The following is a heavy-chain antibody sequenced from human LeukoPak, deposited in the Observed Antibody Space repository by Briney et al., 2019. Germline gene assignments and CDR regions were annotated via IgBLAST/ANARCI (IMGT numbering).Heavy chain of an antibody. CDR2: INSDGSST. CDR1: GFTFSSYW. Sequence: GGSLRLSCAASGFTFSSYWMHWVRHAPGKGLVWVSRINSDGSSTSYADSVKGRFTISRDNAKNTLYLQMNSLRAEDTAVYYCARNYYDSSGYYYGDYWGQGTLVTVSS. D-gene: IGHD3-22*01. V-gene: IGHV3-74*01. J-gene: IGHJ4*02. CDR3: ARNYYDSSGYYYGDY.